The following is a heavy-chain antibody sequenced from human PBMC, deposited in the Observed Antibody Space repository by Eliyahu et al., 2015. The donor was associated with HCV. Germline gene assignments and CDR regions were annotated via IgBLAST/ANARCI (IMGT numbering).Heavy chain of an antibody. Sequence: EVQLVESGGGLVQPGGSLRLSCAASGFXFSSYEMNWVRQAPGKGLEWVSYISSSGSTIYYXDSVKGRFTISRDNAKNSLYLQMNSLRAEDTAVYYCARYKAVTTPRGYYYYYYGMDVWGQGTTVTVSS. J-gene: IGHJ6*02. CDR2: ISSSGSTI. D-gene: IGHD4-17*01. CDR1: GFXFSSYE. CDR3: ARYKAVTTPRGYYYYYYGMDV. V-gene: IGHV3-48*03.